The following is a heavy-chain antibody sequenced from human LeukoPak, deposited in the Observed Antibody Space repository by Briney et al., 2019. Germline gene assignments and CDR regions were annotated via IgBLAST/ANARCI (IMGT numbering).Heavy chain of an antibody. V-gene: IGHV4-61*02. Sequence: SQTLSLTRTVSGGSISSANNYWTWIRQPAGTGLEWIGRIYTSGSTNYNPSLKSRVTISVDTSKNQFSLKLSSVTAADTAVYYCARCPYYYDGSGYYVFDHWGQGTLVTVSS. CDR3: ARCPYYYDGSGYYVFDH. CDR2: IYTSGST. J-gene: IGHJ4*02. CDR1: GGSISSANNY. D-gene: IGHD3-22*01.